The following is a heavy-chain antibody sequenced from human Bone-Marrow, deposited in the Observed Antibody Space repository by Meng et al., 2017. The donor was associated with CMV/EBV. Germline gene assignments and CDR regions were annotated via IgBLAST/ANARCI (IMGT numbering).Heavy chain of an antibody. V-gene: IGHV3-72*01. D-gene: IGHD3-22*01. Sequence: GESLKISCAASGFTFSDHYMDWVRQTPGKGLEWVGRTRDKANSYTTEYAASVKGRFTISRDDSKKSLYLQMNSLKSEDTAVYYCARGRQEEGRGYYLDYWGQGTRVTGYS. J-gene: IGHJ4*02. CDR2: TRDKANSYTT. CDR1: GFTFSDHY. CDR3: ARGRQEEGRGYYLDY.